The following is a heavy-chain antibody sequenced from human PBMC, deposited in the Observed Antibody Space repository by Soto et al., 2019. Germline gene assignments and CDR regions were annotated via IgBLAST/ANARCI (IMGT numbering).Heavy chain of an antibody. Sequence: PGGSLRLSCAASGFTFSSYSMNWVRQAPGKGLEWVSSISSSSSYIYYADSVKGRFTISRDNAKNSLYLQMNSLRAEDTAVYYCASIFLEYCSSTSCYTGYWGQGTLVTVSS. CDR1: GFTFSSYS. CDR3: ASIFLEYCSSTSCYTGY. J-gene: IGHJ4*02. D-gene: IGHD2-2*02. CDR2: ISSSSSYI. V-gene: IGHV3-21*01.